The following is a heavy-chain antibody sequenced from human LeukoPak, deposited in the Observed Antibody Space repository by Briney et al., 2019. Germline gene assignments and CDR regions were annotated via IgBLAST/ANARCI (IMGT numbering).Heavy chain of an antibody. CDR2: INEDGRIT. D-gene: IGHD4-23*01. CDR1: GFTFRTYW. V-gene: IGHV3-74*01. CDR3: ASRRTVASTDPHAFDI. J-gene: IGHJ3*02. Sequence: PGGSLRLTCAVSGFTFRTYWMHWVRQVPGEGLVWVSRINEDGRITNYADSVKGRFSISRDNAKNTLYLQMNSLRDEDTAVYYCASRRTVASTDPHAFDIWGQGTMVTVSS.